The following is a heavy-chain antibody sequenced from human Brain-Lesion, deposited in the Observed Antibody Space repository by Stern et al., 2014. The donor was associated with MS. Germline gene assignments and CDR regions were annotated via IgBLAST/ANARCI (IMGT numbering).Heavy chain of an antibody. CDR2: IYYSGST. V-gene: IGHV4-39*01. J-gene: IGHJ5*02. Sequence: VQLVESGPGLVKPSETLSLTCTVSGGFISRSSYYWAWIRQPPGKGLEWIGSIYYSGSTDHHPSLKNRCPISVDTSRTQSSLKLTSVTAADTAIYYCARRELDGGFDLRYNWFDPWGQGTLVTVSS. CDR3: ARRELDGGFDLRYNWFDP. CDR1: GGFISRSSYY. D-gene: IGHD5-12*01.